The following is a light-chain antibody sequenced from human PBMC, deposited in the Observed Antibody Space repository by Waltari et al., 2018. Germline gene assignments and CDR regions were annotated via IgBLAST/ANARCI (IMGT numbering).Light chain of an antibody. Sequence: QSVLSQPPSASGTPGQRVTISCSGTNSHIGNHSVSCYHQLPGTAPKLLIYRNNQRPSGVPDRFSGSKSGTSASLAISGLRSEDEAHYYCASWDGSLGGVIFGGGTKLTVL. CDR3: ASWDGSLGGVI. J-gene: IGLJ2*01. CDR1: NSHIGNHS. CDR2: RNN. V-gene: IGLV1-47*01.